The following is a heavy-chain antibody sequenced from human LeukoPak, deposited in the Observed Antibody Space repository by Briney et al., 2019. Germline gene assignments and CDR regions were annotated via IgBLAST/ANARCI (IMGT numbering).Heavy chain of an antibody. V-gene: IGHV4-39*01. CDR1: GGSISSTSYY. CDR2: IYYSGST. J-gene: IGHJ3*02. Sequence: SETLSLTCTVSGGSISSTSYYWGWIRQPPGKGLEWIGNIYYSGSTYYNPSLKSRVTISVDTSKNQFSLKLSSVTAADTAVYYCARRGGTYYGNTFDIWGQGTMVTVFS. D-gene: IGHD1-26*01. CDR3: ARRGGTYYGNTFDI.